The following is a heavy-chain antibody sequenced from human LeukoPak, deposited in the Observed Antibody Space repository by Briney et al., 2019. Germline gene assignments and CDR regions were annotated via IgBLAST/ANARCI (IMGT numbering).Heavy chain of an antibody. Sequence: ASVKVSCKASGGTFSSYAISWVRQAPGQGLEWMGGTIPIFGTANYAQKFQGRVTITADESTSTAYMELSSLRSEDTAVYYCARPELGYCSSTSCYEVWFDPWGQGTLVTVSS. CDR2: TIPIFGTA. J-gene: IGHJ5*02. D-gene: IGHD2-2*01. CDR3: ARPELGYCSSTSCYEVWFDP. CDR1: GGTFSSYA. V-gene: IGHV1-69*13.